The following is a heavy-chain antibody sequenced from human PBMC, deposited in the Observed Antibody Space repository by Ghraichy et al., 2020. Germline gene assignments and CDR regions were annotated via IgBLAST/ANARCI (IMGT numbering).Heavy chain of an antibody. CDR2: IKQDGSEK. CDR3: AREPGITMIVEIDAFDI. CDR1: GFTFSSYW. Sequence: GGSLRLSCAASGFTFSSYWMSWVRQAPGKGLEWVANIKQDGSEKYYVDSVKGRFTISRDNAKNSLYLQMNSLRAEDTAVYYCAREPGITMIVEIDAFDIWGQGTMVTVSS. J-gene: IGHJ3*02. V-gene: IGHV3-7*01. D-gene: IGHD3-22*01.